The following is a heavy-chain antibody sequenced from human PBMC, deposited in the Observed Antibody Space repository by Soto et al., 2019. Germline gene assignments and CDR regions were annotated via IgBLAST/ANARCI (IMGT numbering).Heavy chain of an antibody. D-gene: IGHD3-10*01. CDR3: ARGVGSGSYYNQYNWFDP. CDR2: INVYNGNT. Sequence: GASVKVSCKASGYTFASCGISWVRQAPGQGLEWMGWINVYNGNTKYAQKVQGRVTMTTDTSTSTAYMELRSLRSDDTAVYYCARGVGSGSYYNQYNWFDPWGQGTLVTVSS. V-gene: IGHV1-18*01. CDR1: GYTFASCG. J-gene: IGHJ5*02.